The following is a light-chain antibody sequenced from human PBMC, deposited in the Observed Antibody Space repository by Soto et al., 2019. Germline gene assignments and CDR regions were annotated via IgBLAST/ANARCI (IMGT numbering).Light chain of an antibody. Sequence: ELVMTQSPATLSVSPGERVTLSCRASESVHSNLDWYQQKPGQGPSLLIYYASTRVTGVPDRFSGSGSGTDFTLTISSLQSEDFGVYYCQHYGNCPPTFGPGTKVEIK. CDR1: ESVHSN. CDR3: QHYGNCPPT. CDR2: YAS. J-gene: IGKJ3*01. V-gene: IGKV3-15*01.